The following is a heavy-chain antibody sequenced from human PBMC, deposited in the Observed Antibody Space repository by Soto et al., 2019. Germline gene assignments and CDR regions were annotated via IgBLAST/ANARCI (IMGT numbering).Heavy chain of an antibody. CDR2: INSGAGHT. D-gene: IGHD4-17*01. CDR3: ARLDTVTPPYYFDY. CDR1: GYTFASFY. J-gene: IGHJ4*02. V-gene: IGHV1-46*01. Sequence: GASVKVSCKASGYTFASFYAHWVRQAPGQGLEWMGVINSGAGHTAYAPRFQGRVTMISDTSTSTLYMEMSGLRSEDTAVCYCARLDTVTPPYYFDYWGQGTLVTVSS.